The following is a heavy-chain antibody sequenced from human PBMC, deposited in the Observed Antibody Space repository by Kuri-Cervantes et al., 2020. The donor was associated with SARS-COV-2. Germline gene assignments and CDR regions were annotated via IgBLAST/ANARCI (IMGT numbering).Heavy chain of an antibody. D-gene: IGHD2-2*03. CDR1: GDSISSYY. CDR3: AGGYTGWISN. Sequence: GSLRLSCAVSGDSISSYYWSWIRQPAGKGLEWIGRIYISGSTNYNPSLESRVTMSIDTSRNQFSLRLSSVTAADTAVYYCAGGYTGWISNWGQGTLVTVSS. V-gene: IGHV4-4*07. CDR2: IYISGST. J-gene: IGHJ4*02.